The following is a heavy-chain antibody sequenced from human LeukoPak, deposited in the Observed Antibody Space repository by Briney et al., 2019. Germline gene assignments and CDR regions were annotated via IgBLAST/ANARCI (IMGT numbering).Heavy chain of an antibody. V-gene: IGHV1-69*05. Sequence: SVKVSCKASGGTFSSYAISWVRQAPGQGLEWMGGIIPIFGAANYAQKFQGRVTITTDESTSTAYMELSSLRSEDTAVYYCARDRYDSSGYFDYWGQGTLVTVSS. J-gene: IGHJ4*02. CDR3: ARDRYDSSGYFDY. CDR1: GGTFSSYA. D-gene: IGHD3-22*01. CDR2: IIPIFGAA.